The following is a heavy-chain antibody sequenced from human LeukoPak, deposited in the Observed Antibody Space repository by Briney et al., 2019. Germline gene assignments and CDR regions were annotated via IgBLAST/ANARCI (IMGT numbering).Heavy chain of an antibody. CDR2: INHSGST. J-gene: IGHJ4*02. V-gene: IGHV4-34*01. CDR1: GGSFSGYY. D-gene: IGHD3-3*01. Sequence: SETLSLTCAVYGGSFSGYYWSWIRQPPGKGLEWIGEINHSGSTNYNPSLKSRVTISVDTSKNQFSLKLSSVTAADTAVYYCARLGYYDLWSGYYAFDYWGQGTLVTVSS. CDR3: ARLGYYDLWSGYYAFDY.